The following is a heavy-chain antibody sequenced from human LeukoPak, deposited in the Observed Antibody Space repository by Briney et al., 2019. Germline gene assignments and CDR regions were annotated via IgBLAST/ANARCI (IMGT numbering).Heavy chain of an antibody. D-gene: IGHD1-26*01. CDR3: ARQGEGGFIVGATYFDY. Sequence: PSETLSLTCTVSGGSISSGGYYWSWIRQPPGKGLEWIGEINHSGSTNYNPSLKSRVTISVDTSKNQFSLKLSSVTAADTAVYYCARQGEGGFIVGATYFDYWGQGTLVTVSS. V-gene: IGHV4-39*01. CDR2: INHSGST. J-gene: IGHJ4*02. CDR1: GGSISSGGYY.